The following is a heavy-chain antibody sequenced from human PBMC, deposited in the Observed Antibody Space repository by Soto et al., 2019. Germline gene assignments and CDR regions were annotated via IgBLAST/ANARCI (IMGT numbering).Heavy chain of an antibody. Sequence: SETLSLTCTVSGGSISSYYWSWIRQPPGKGLEWIGYIYYSGSTNYNPSLKSRVTISVDTSKNQFSLKLSSVTAAGTAVYYCARGTYSSSWYYSGVNWFDPWGQGTLVTVSS. V-gene: IGHV4-59*01. CDR1: GGSISSYY. CDR3: ARGTYSSSWYYSGVNWFDP. D-gene: IGHD6-13*01. J-gene: IGHJ5*02. CDR2: IYYSGST.